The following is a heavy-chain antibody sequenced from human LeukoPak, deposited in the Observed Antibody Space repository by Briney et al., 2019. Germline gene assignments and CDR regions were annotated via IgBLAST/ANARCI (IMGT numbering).Heavy chain of an antibody. D-gene: IGHD7-27*01. Sequence: SETLSLTCTVSGGSISSYYWSWIRQPPGKGLEWIGYIYYSGSTNYNPSLKSRVTISVGTSKNQFSLKLSSVTAADTAVYYCARFGVLTGDAFDIWGQGAMVTVSS. V-gene: IGHV4-59*01. CDR2: IYYSGST. J-gene: IGHJ3*02. CDR3: ARFGVLTGDAFDI. CDR1: GGSISSYY.